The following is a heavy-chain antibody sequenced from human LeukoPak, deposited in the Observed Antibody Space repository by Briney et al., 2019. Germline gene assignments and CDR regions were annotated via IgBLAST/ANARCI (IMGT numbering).Heavy chain of an antibody. V-gene: IGHV4-39*01. D-gene: IGHD3-22*01. Sequence: NTSETLSLTCTVSGASIRSSTHYWGWIRQPPGKGLEWIGSIYYSGSTYYNPSLKSRVTISVDTSKNQFSLKLSSVTAADTAVYYCARRVHYYYDSSAYGREYFDYWGQGTLVTVSS. J-gene: IGHJ4*02. CDR1: GASIRSSTHY. CDR3: ARRVHYYYDSSAYGREYFDY. CDR2: IYYSGST.